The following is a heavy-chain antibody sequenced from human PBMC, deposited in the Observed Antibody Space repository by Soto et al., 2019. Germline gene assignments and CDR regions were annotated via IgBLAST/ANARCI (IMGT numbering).Heavy chain of an antibody. D-gene: IGHD3-10*01. Sequence: QVQLVQSGAELKKPGASVKVSCKASGYTFSNYDMNWVRQATGQGPEWIGWVNPNNGDTGYAQKFQGRVTLTTDISTTTPYNELTSLRSEDTAIYYCAKVSRKGSAIDFDYWGQGTLITVSS. CDR1: GYTFSNYD. CDR3: AKVSRKGSAIDFDY. V-gene: IGHV1-8*01. J-gene: IGHJ4*02. CDR2: VNPNNGDT.